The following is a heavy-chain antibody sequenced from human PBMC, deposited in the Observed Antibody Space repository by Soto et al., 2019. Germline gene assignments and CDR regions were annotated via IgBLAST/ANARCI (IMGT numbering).Heavy chain of an antibody. D-gene: IGHD3-3*01. CDR1: GDSVSSKNYY. J-gene: IGHJ6*02. Sequence: QVQLQESGPGLVKPSETLSLTCVVSGDSVSSKNYYWSWIRLPPGKGLEWIGHIYDSGTTRSNPSLKSPVTISVDTPKNQFSLRLGSVTAADTAIYYCARGYSFGLGRGRSMDVWGQGITVTVSS. CDR3: ARGYSFGLGRGRSMDV. CDR2: IYDSGTT. V-gene: IGHV4-61*01.